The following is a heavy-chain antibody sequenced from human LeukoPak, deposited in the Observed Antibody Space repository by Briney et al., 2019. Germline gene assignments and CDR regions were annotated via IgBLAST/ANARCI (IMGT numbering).Heavy chain of an antibody. J-gene: IGHJ5*02. V-gene: IGHV1-8*03. CDR3: ARGLNYDFWSGSEHIIDP. CDR1: GYTFTSYD. CDR2: MNPNSGNT. Sequence: ASVKVSCKASGYTFTSYDINWVRQATGQGLEWMGWMNPNSGNTGYAQKFQGRVTITRNTSISTAYTELSSLRSEDTAVYYCARGLNYDFWSGSEHIIDPWGQGTLVTVSS. D-gene: IGHD3-3*01.